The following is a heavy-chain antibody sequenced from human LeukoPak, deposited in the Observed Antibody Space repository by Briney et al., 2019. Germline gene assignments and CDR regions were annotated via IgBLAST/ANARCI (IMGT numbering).Heavy chain of an antibody. CDR2: IWYDGSNK. CDR3: AGGYYGSGSYSTIDY. D-gene: IGHD3-10*01. Sequence: GGSLRLSCAASGFTFSSYGMHWVRQAPGKGLEWVAVIWYDGSNKYYADSVKGRFTISRDNSKNTLYLQMNSLRAEDTAVYYCAGGYYGSGSYSTIDYWGQGTLVTVSS. CDR1: GFTFSSYG. V-gene: IGHV3-33*01. J-gene: IGHJ4*02.